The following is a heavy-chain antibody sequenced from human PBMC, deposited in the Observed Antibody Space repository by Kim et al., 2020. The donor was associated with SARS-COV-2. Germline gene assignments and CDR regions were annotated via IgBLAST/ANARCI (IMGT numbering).Heavy chain of an antibody. D-gene: IGHD3-22*01. V-gene: IGHV3-21*01. Sequence: GGSLRLSCAASEFTFSSYTMNWVRQAPGKGLEWISSISSTSKYITYADSLEGRFTISRDNAKNSLSLLIHSLRAEDTAVYYCARDDSSAWYRKEDYYHLDVWGEGTTVIVS. J-gene: IGHJ6*03. CDR2: ISSTSKYI. CDR3: ARDDSSAWYRKEDYYHLDV. CDR1: EFTFSSYT.